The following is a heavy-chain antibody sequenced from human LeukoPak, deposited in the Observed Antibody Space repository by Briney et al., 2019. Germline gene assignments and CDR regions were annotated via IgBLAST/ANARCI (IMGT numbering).Heavy chain of an antibody. CDR1: GGSISSYY. CDR2: IYTSGST. J-gene: IGHJ4*02. V-gene: IGHV4-4*07. Sequence: SETLSLTCTVSGGSISSYYWSWIRQPAGKGLEWIGRIYTSGSTNYNPSLKSRVTISVDTSKNQFSLKLSSVTAADTAVYYCARGSYGVVPAAPDYWGQGTLVTVSS. CDR3: ARGSYGVVPAAPDY. D-gene: IGHD2-2*01.